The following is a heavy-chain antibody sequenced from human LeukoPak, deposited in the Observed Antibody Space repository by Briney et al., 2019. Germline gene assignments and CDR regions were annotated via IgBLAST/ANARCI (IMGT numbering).Heavy chain of an antibody. Sequence: GGSLRLSCAASGFTFSDYYMSWIRQAPGKGLEWVSYISSSNSYTNYADSVKGRFYADSVKGRFTISRDNAKNSLYLQMNSLRAEDTAVYYCASGAVGIWGQGTMVTVSS. V-gene: IGHV3-11*03. CDR1: GFTFSDYY. D-gene: IGHD3-16*01. CDR3: ASGAVGI. CDR2: ISSSNSYT. J-gene: IGHJ3*02.